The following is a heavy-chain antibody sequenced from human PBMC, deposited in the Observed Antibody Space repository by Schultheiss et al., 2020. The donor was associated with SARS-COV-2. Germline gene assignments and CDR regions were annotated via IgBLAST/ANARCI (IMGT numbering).Heavy chain of an antibody. Sequence: GESLKISCAASGFTFGDYAMSWVRQAPGKGLEWVSYISSSGSTIYYADSVKGRFTISRDNAKNSLYLQMNSLRAEDTAVYYCARDSSSITIFGVVTRYGMDVWGQGTTVTVSS. CDR3: ARDSSSITIFGVVTRYGMDV. CDR1: GFTFGDYA. D-gene: IGHD3-3*01. CDR2: ISSSGSTI. V-gene: IGHV3-48*03. J-gene: IGHJ6*02.